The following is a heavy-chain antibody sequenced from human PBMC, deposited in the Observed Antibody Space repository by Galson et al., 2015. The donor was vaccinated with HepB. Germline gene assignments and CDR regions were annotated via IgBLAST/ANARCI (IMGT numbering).Heavy chain of an antibody. J-gene: IGHJ3*02. Sequence: SLRLSCAASGFTFSSYDMHWVRQATGKGLEWVSAIGTAGDTYYPGSVKGRFTISRENAKNSLYLQMNCLRAGDTAVYYCARGAAGYSSSWSPGDDAFDIWGQGTMVTVSS. D-gene: IGHD6-13*01. V-gene: IGHV3-13*04. CDR1: GFTFSSYD. CDR2: IGTAGDT. CDR3: ARGAAGYSSSWSPGDDAFDI.